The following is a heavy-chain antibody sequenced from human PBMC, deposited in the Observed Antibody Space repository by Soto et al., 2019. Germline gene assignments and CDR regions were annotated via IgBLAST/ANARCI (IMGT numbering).Heavy chain of an antibody. CDR2: IIPIFGTA. D-gene: IGHD6-13*01. J-gene: IGHJ6*02. CDR3: ARDVTYSPLNQYGMDV. Sequence: GASVKVSCKASGGTFSSYAISWVRQAPGQGLEWMGGIIPIFGTANYAQKFQGRVTITADESTSTAYMELSSLRSEDTAVYYCARDVTYSPLNQYGMDVWGQGTTVTVSS. CDR1: GGTFSSYA. V-gene: IGHV1-69*13.